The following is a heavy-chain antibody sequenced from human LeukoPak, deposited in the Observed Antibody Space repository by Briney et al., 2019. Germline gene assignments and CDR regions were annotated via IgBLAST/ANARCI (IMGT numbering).Heavy chain of an antibody. CDR2: IYYSGST. CDR1: GGSISSYY. J-gene: IGHJ3*02. V-gene: IGHV4-59*01. CDR3: ARDSVVVFAFDI. D-gene: IGHD4-23*01. Sequence: SETLSLTCTVSGGSISSYYWSWIRQPPGKGLEWIGYIYYSGSTNYNPSLKSRVTISVDTSKNQFSLKLSSVTAADTAVYYCARDSVVVFAFDIWGQGTMVTVSS.